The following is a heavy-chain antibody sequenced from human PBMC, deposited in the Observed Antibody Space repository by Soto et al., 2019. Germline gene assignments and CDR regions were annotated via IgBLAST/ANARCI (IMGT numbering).Heavy chain of an antibody. CDR3: ARQGIGYSYGYLDY. J-gene: IGHJ4*02. V-gene: IGHV4-59*08. D-gene: IGHD5-18*01. CDR1: GGSISSYY. CDR2: IYYSGST. Sequence: SETLSLTCTVSGGSISSYYWSWIRQPPGKGLEWIGYIYYSGSTNYNPSLKNRVTISVDTSKNQFSLKLSSVTAADTAVYYCARQGIGYSYGYLDYWGQGTLVTVSS.